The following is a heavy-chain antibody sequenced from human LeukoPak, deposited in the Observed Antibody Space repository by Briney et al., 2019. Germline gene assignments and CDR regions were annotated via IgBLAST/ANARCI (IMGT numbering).Heavy chain of an antibody. V-gene: IGHV4-34*01. D-gene: IGHD3-22*01. CDR2: INHGGST. CDR1: GGSFSDYY. Sequence: SETLSLTCAVYGGSFSDYYWTWIRQSPGRGLEWIGEINHGGSTNCNPSLKSRVTISVDTSKNQFSLKLSSVTAADTAVYFCARYMAISTFLDYWGQGTLVTVSS. J-gene: IGHJ4*02. CDR3: ARYMAISTFLDY.